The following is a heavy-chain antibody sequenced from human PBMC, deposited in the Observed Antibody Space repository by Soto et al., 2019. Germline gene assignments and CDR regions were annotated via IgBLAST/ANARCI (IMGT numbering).Heavy chain of an antibody. CDR2: INPSGVST. J-gene: IGHJ6*02. D-gene: IGHD6-25*01. CDR3: ARDPVGTASGYSSETAYGMDV. V-gene: IGHV1-46*01. CDR1: GYTFTSYY. Sequence: GASVKVSCKASGYTFTSYYMHWVRQAPGQGLEWMGIINPSGVSTSYAQKFQGRVTMTRDTSTSTVYMELSSLRSEDTAVYYCARDPVGTASGYSSETAYGMDVWGQGTTVTVSS.